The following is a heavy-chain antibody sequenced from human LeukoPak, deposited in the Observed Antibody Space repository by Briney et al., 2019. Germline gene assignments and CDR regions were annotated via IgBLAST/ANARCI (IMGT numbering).Heavy chain of an antibody. CDR1: GYTFTGYY. V-gene: IGHV1-2*02. CDR3: AREKEDIVVVPAATNWFDP. Sequence: ASVKVSCKASGYTFTGYYMHWVRQAAGQGLEWMGWINPNSGGTNYAQKFQGRVTMTRDTSISTAYMELSRLRSDDTAVYYCAREKEDIVVVPAATNWFDPWGQGTLVTVSS. CDR2: INPNSGGT. J-gene: IGHJ5*02. D-gene: IGHD2-2*01.